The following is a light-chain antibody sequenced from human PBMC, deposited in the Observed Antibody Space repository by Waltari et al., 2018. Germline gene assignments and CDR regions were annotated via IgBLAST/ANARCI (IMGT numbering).Light chain of an antibody. CDR2: WAS. Sequence: DIVMTQSTDSLAVYLGDGATINCKSSQRVLYSSNNKNYLAWYPQKPGQPPKLLIYWASTRESGVPDRFSGSVSGTDFTLTISSLQAEDVAVYYCQQYLSTPPTFGQGTKVEIK. J-gene: IGKJ1*01. CDR3: QQYLSTPPT. V-gene: IGKV4-1*01. CDR1: QRVLYSSNNKNY.